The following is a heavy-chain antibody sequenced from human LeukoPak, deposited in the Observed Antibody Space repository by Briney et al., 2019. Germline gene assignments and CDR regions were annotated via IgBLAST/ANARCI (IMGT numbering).Heavy chain of an antibody. CDR2: IYYSGST. D-gene: IGHD1-20*01. Sequence: SETLSLTCSVSGGSVASSNNYWGWIRQPPGKGLEWIGSIYYSGSTYYNPSLESRVSISVDTSKNHFSLNLTSVTAADTAVYYCARHGYNWNDVFATGVAYYFDYWGQGTLVTVSS. CDR3: ARHGYNWNDVFATGVAYYFDY. CDR1: GGSVASSNNY. J-gene: IGHJ4*02. V-gene: IGHV4-39*01.